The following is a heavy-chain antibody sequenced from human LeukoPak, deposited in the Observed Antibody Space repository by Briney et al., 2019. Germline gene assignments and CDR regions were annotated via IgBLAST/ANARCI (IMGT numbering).Heavy chain of an antibody. Sequence: GASVKVSCKASGYTFTIYGISWVRQAPGQGLEWMGWISAYNGNTNYAQKLQGRVTMTTDTSTSTAYMELRSLRSDDTAVYYCARDLGEYSYGYYFDYWGQGTLVTVSS. V-gene: IGHV1-18*01. D-gene: IGHD5-18*01. J-gene: IGHJ4*02. CDR3: ARDLGEYSYGYYFDY. CDR2: ISAYNGNT. CDR1: GYTFTIYG.